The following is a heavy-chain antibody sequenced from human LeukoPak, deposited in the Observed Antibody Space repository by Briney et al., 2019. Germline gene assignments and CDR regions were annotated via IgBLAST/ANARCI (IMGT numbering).Heavy chain of an antibody. CDR2: IYYSGST. V-gene: IGHV4-59*12. Sequence: SETLSLTCTVSGGSISSYYWSWIRQPPGKGLEWIGYIYYSGSTNYNPSLKSRVTISADTSKNQFSLKVSSVTAADTAVYYCARSMVLIAAAGKGFDYWGQGTLVTVSS. D-gene: IGHD6-13*01. J-gene: IGHJ4*02. CDR1: GGSISSYY. CDR3: ARSMVLIAAAGKGFDY.